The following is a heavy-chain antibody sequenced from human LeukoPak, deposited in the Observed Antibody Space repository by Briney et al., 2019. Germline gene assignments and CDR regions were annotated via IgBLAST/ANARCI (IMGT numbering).Heavy chain of an antibody. CDR3: ARNWSPYGPTDS. CDR2: VYNSGST. Sequence: PSETLSLTCTVSGGSISTYYWSWIRQPPGKGLEWIGYVYNSGSTNYNPSLKSRLTISVDTSQNQFSLRLSSVTAADTALYYCARNWSPYGPTDSWGQGTLVTVSS. D-gene: IGHD4-17*01. J-gene: IGHJ4*02. CDR1: GGSISTYY. V-gene: IGHV4-59*01.